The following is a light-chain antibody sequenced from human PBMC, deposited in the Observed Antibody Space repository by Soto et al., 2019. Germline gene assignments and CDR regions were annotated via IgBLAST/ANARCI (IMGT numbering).Light chain of an antibody. J-gene: IGKJ1*01. Sequence: EIVSEQSPATVSLSPRDRATLYCRASQSVSSYLAWYQQKPGQAPRLLIYDASNRATGIPARFSGSGSGTDFTLTISSLEPEDFAVYYCQQRSNWQWPSGQVGKVDVK. CDR1: QSVSSY. CDR2: DAS. CDR3: QQRSNWQWP. V-gene: IGKV3-11*01.